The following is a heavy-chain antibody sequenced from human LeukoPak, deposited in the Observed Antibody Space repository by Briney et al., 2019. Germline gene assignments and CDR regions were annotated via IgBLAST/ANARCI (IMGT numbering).Heavy chain of an antibody. Sequence: SETLSLTCAVYGESFSGYYWSWIRQPPGKGLEWIGEINHSGSTNYNPSLKSRVTISVDTSKNQFSLKLSSVTAADTAVYYCARGPPLFYSSSFHYWGQGTLATVSS. D-gene: IGHD6-6*01. CDR3: ARGPPLFYSSSFHY. J-gene: IGHJ4*02. V-gene: IGHV4-34*01. CDR1: GESFSGYY. CDR2: INHSGST.